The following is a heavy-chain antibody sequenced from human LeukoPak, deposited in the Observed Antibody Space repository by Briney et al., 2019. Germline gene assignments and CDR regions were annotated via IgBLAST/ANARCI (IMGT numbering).Heavy chain of an antibody. CDR1: GYTFTSYG. CDR3: ARDEGYSSSWRTNWFDP. J-gene: IGHJ5*02. CDR2: ISAYNGNT. Sequence: ASGKVSCKASGYTFTSYGISWVRQAPGQGLELMGWISAYNGNTKYAQKLQGRVTMTTDTSTSTAYMELRSLRSDDTAVYYCARDEGYSSSWRTNWFDPWGQGTLVTVYS. D-gene: IGHD6-13*01. V-gene: IGHV1-18*01.